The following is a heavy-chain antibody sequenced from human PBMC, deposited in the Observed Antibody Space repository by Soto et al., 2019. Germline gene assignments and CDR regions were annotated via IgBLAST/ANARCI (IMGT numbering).Heavy chain of an antibody. Sequence: QVQLQESGPGLVKPSETLSLTCTVSGASINNYYWSWIRQSPGKGLEWIGYIYYNGSTNYNPSLKRRDPIPIGTSNKQCSLKVRSVTAADTAVDYCARHWPYCTSSNCSPPYYYYYMDAWGKGTTVIVSS. CDR1: GASINNYY. V-gene: IGHV4-59*08. CDR3: ARHWPYCTSSNCSPPYYYYYMDA. CDR2: IYYNGST. D-gene: IGHD2-2*01. J-gene: IGHJ6*03.